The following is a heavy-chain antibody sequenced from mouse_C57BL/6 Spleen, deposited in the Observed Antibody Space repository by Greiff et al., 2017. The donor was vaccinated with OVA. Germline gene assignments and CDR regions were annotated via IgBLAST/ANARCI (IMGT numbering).Heavy chain of an antibody. V-gene: IGHV1-39*01. CDR2: INPNYGTT. J-gene: IGHJ2*01. D-gene: IGHD4-1*02. CDR1: GYSFPDYN. Sequence: EVQLQQSGPELVKPGASVKISCKASGYSFPDYNMNWVKQSNGKSLEWIGVINPNYGTTSYNQKLKGKATLTVDKSSSTAYMQLNSLTSEDASVYYFARSSTGTWDYFDYWGQGTTLTVSS. CDR3: ARSSTGTWDYFDY.